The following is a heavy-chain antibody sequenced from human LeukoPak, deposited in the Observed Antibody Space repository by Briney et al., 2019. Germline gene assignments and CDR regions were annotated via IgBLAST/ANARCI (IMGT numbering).Heavy chain of an antibody. V-gene: IGHV3-7*01. Sequence: GGSLRLSCAACGFTFSSYWMSWVRQAPGKGLEWVANIKQDGSEKYYVDSVKGRFTISRDNAKNSLYLQMDSLRAEDTAVYYCARDQGGVTSYWGQGTLVTVSS. CDR1: GFTFSSYW. J-gene: IGHJ4*02. CDR3: ARDQGGVTSY. D-gene: IGHD3-16*01. CDR2: IKQDGSEK.